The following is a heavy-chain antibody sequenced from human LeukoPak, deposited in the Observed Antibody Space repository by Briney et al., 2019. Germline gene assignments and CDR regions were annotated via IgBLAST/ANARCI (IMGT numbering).Heavy chain of an antibody. V-gene: IGHV4-61*02. CDR3: ARRITIRDYYMDV. Sequence: PSETLSLTCTVSGGSISSGSYYSSWIRQPAGKGLEWIGRIYTSGSTNYNPSLKSRVTISVDTSKNQFSLKLSSVTAADTAVYYCARRITIRDYYMDVWGKGTTVTVSS. J-gene: IGHJ6*03. CDR2: IYTSGST. CDR1: GGSISSGSYY. D-gene: IGHD3-10*01.